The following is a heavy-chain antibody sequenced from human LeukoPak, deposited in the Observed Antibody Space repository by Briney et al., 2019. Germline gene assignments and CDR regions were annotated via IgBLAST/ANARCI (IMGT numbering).Heavy chain of an antibody. CDR1: GGSISSSSYY. V-gene: IGHV4-39*01. CDR3: ANSANYGGNSGYFDY. Sequence: SETLSLTCTVSGGSISSSSYYWGWIRQPPGKGLEWIGSIYYSGSTYYNPSLKSRVTISIDTSKNQFSLKLSSVTAADTAVYYCANSANYGGNSGYFDYWGQGTLVTVSS. CDR2: IYYSGST. D-gene: IGHD4-23*01. J-gene: IGHJ4*02.